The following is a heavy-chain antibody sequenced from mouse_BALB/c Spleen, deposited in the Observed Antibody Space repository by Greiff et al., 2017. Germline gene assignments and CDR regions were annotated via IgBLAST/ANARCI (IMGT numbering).Heavy chain of an antibody. D-gene: IGHD1-3*01. V-gene: IGHV5-4*02. CDR2: ISDGGSYT. Sequence: EVMLVESGGGLVKPGGSLKLSCAASGFTFSDYYMYWVRQTPEKRLEWVATISDGGSYTYYPDTVKGRFTISRDNAKNTLYLQMSSLKSEDTAMYYCARQSSSYAMDYWGQGTSVTVSS. CDR3: ARQSSSYAMDY. J-gene: IGHJ4*01. CDR1: GFTFSDYY.